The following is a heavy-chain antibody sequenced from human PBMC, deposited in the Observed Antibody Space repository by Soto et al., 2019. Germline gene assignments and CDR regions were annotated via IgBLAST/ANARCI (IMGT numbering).Heavy chain of an antibody. CDR2: VYYRGNA. D-gene: IGHD3-9*01. Sequence: SETLSLTCTVSGGSISSSSYYWGWIRHPPGKGLEWIGSVYYRGNAYYNPSLQTRVTISLDKSKSQFSLKLNSVTAADSAVYFCARLEGLATISYYFDFWGPGALVTVSS. J-gene: IGHJ4*02. V-gene: IGHV4-39*01. CDR3: ARLEGLATISYYFDF. CDR1: GGSISSSSYY.